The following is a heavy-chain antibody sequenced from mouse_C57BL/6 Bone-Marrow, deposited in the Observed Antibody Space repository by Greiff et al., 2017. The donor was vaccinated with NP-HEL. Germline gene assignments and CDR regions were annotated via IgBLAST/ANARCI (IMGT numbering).Heavy chain of an antibody. D-gene: IGHD2-4*01. CDR1: GYTFTTYP. Sequence: VKLQESGAELVKPGASVKMSCKASGYTFTTYPIEWMKQNHGKSLEWIGNFHPYNDDTKYNEKFKGKATLTVEKSSSTVYLELSRLTSDDSAVYYCARGIFYDYALAYWGQGTLVTVSA. CDR2: FHPYNDDT. CDR3: ARGIFYDYALAY. V-gene: IGHV1-47*01. J-gene: IGHJ3*01.